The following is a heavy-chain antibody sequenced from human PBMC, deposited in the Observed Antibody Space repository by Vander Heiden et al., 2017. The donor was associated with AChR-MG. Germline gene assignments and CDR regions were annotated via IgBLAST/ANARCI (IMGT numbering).Heavy chain of an antibody. D-gene: IGHD5-12*01. V-gene: IGHV4-61*01. Sequence: QVQLQESGPGLVKPSETLSLTCTVSGASVSSGRFHWNWIRQPPGKGLEWIGSIIDNTNTNYNPSLKSRVSMSIDTSKNQFSLQLNSVTAADTAIYYCATAMFGSSKTGYWGQGILLAVAS. CDR1: GASVSSGRFH. CDR2: IIDNTNT. J-gene: IGHJ4*02. CDR3: ATAMFGSSKTGY.